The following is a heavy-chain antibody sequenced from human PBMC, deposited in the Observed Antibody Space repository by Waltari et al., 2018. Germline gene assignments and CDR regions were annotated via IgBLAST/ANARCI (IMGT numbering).Heavy chain of an antibody. V-gene: IGHV3-74*01. Sequence: EVQLVESGGGLVQPGGSLRLSCAASGFTFSSYWMHWVRQAPGKGLVWVSRINSDGSSTSYADSVKGRFTISRDNAKNTLYLQMNSRRAEDTAVYYCARGGRWGPLYYFDYWGQGTLVTVSS. CDR1: GFTFSSYW. D-gene: IGHD7-27*01. CDR3: ARGGRWGPLYYFDY. CDR2: INSDGSST. J-gene: IGHJ4*02.